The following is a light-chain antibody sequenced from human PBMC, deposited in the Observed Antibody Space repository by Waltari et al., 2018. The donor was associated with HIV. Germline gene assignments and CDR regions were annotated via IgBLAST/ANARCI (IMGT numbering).Light chain of an antibody. J-gene: IGLJ2*01. CDR2: EVT. Sequence: QSALTQPASVSGSPGQSITISCTGTSRDIGGNNYVSWYQQHPGKAPKLVIYEVTNRPSGVSSRFSGSKSGNTASLTISGLQAEDEADYYCSSYTGTNTLIFGGGTKLTVL. V-gene: IGLV2-14*01. CDR1: SRDIGGNNY. CDR3: SSYTGTNTLI.